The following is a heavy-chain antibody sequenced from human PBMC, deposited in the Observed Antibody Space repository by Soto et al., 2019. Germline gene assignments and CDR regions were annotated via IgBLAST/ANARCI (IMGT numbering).Heavy chain of an antibody. Sequence: PSETLSLTCSVSGPVIRYGDDYWTWIRQPPGRGLEWIGSIYYSIGNHRSGTTHYNPSLEGRPTISIDTSKNQFSLRLTSVTATDTAVYYCAREKAYYDASGYWKERGCFDYWGQGTLVTVSS. CDR1: GPVIRYGDDY. CDR2: IYYSIGNHRSGTT. CDR3: AREKAYYDASGYWKERGCFDY. D-gene: IGHD3-22*01. V-gene: IGHV4-30-4*01. J-gene: IGHJ4*02.